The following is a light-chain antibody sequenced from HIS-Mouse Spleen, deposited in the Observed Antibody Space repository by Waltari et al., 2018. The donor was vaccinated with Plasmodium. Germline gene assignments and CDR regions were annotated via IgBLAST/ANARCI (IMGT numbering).Light chain of an antibody. CDR1: SSHVGGYNY. V-gene: IGLV2-14*03. J-gene: IGLJ2*01. CDR2: DVS. Sequence: QSALPQPASVSGSPGQSITISCTGTSSHVGGYNYVSWYQQHPGKAPKLMIYDVSNRPSGVSNRFSGSKSGNTASLTISGLQAEDEADYYCSSYTSSSTLVFGGGTKLTVL. CDR3: SSYTSSSTLV.